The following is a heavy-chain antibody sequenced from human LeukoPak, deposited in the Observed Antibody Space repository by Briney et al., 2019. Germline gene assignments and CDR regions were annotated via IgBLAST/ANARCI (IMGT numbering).Heavy chain of an antibody. CDR1: GFTFSSYA. CDR3: ARDPNPCVEMATIADY. D-gene: IGHD5-24*01. V-gene: IGHV3-30-3*01. Sequence: GGSLRLSCAASGFTFSSYAMHWVRQAPGKGLEWVAVISYDGSNKYYADSVKGRFTISRDNSKNTLYLQMNSLRAEDTAVYYCARDPNPCVEMATIADYWGQGTLVTVSS. CDR2: ISYDGSNK. J-gene: IGHJ4*02.